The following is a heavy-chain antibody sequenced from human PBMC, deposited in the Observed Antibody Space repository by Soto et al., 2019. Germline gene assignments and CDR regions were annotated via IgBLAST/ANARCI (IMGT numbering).Heavy chain of an antibody. CDR1: GFTFSSYG. Sequence: GGSLRLSCAASGFTFSSYGMHWVRQAPGKGLEWVAVIWYDGSNKYYADSVKGRFTISRDNSKNTLYLQMNSLRAEDTAVYYCARDLSRVSYDSSGYFDYWGQGTLVTVSS. CDR2: IWYDGSNK. D-gene: IGHD3-22*01. CDR3: ARDLSRVSYDSSGYFDY. V-gene: IGHV3-33*01. J-gene: IGHJ4*02.